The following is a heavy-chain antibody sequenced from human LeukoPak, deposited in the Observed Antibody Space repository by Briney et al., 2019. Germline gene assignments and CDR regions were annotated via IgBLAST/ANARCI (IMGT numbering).Heavy chain of an antibody. CDR3: ATIEAVRFHY. Sequence: GGSLRLSCVASDFTFSNYWMSWVRQAPGKGLEWVGNLKQDGSEIYYLDSAKGRFTISRDNTKNSLYLQMNSLRAEDTAVYYCATIEAVRFHYWGQGTLVTVSS. CDR2: LKQDGSEI. V-gene: IGHV3-7*01. CDR1: DFTFSNYW. D-gene: IGHD4-17*01. J-gene: IGHJ4*02.